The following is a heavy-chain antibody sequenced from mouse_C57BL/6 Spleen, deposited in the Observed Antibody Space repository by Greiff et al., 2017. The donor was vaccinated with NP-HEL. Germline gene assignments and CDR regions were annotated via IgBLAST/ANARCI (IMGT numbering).Heavy chain of an antibody. CDR1: GFTFTDYY. CDR3: ARYYGSNFGV. CDR2: ISNKANGYTT. J-gene: IGHJ1*03. D-gene: IGHD1-1*01. V-gene: IGHV7-3*01. Sequence: VQLKESGGGLVQPGGSLSLSCAASGFTFTDYYMSWVRQPPGQALEWLGFISNKANGYTTEYSASVKGRFTISRDNSPSILYLQMNALRAEDSATYYCARYYGSNFGVWGTGTTVTVSS.